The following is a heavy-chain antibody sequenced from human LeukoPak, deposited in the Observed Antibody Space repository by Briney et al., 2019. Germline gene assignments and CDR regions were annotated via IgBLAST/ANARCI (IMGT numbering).Heavy chain of an antibody. J-gene: IGHJ4*02. D-gene: IGHD2-15*01. CDR2: ISGSGGST. Sequence: PGGSLRLSCAASGFTFSSYAMSWVRQAPGKGLEWVSAISGSGGSTYYADSVKGRFTISRDNSKNTLYLQMNSLRAEDTAVYYCAKVGVGVYCSGGSCYSGHFDYWGQGALVTVSS. CDR1: GFTFSSYA. CDR3: AKVGVGVYCSGGSCYSGHFDY. V-gene: IGHV3-23*01.